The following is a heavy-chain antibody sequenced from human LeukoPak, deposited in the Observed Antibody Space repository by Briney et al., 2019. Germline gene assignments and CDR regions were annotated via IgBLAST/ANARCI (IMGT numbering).Heavy chain of an antibody. J-gene: IGHJ4*02. Sequence: GGSLRLSCAGSGFTFSSYEMNWVRQAPGKGLEWVSYISSSGSIIYYADSVKGRFTISRDNAKNSLYLQMNSLRAEDTAVYYCGRRGDYWGQGTPVTVSS. CDR2: ISSSGSII. CDR1: GFTFSSYE. CDR3: GRRGDY. V-gene: IGHV3-48*03.